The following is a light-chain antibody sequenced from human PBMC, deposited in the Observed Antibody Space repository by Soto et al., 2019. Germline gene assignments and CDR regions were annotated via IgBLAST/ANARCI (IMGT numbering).Light chain of an antibody. Sequence: QSALTQPPSASGSPGQSVTISCTGTSSDVGGYNYVSWYQQHPGKAPKLTIYEVIKRPSGVPDRFSGSKSGNTASLTVSGLQAEDEADYYCSSYAGTNNWVFGGGTKVTVL. CDR1: SSDVGGYNY. CDR3: SSYAGTNNWV. V-gene: IGLV2-8*01. CDR2: EVI. J-gene: IGLJ3*02.